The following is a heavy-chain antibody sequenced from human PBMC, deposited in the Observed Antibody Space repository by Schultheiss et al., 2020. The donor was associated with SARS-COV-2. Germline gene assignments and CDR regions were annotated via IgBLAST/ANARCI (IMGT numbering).Heavy chain of an antibody. CDR3: TTWGQSFFGGNSGAFDI. Sequence: GGSLRLSCAASGFTFSGSAMHWVRQAPGKGLEWVGRIKSKTDGGTTDYAAPVKGRFTISRDDSKNTLYLQMNSLKTEDTAVYYCTTWGQSFFGGNSGAFDIWGQGTMVTVSS. CDR1: GFTFSGSA. V-gene: IGHV3-15*01. D-gene: IGHD4-23*01. J-gene: IGHJ3*02. CDR2: IKSKTDGGTT.